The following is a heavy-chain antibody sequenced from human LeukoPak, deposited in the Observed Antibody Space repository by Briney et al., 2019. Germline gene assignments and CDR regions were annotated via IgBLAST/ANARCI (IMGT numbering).Heavy chain of an antibody. CDR2: IYSGGST. CDR3: ARCGQYYDFWSGYSGDYYFDY. V-gene: IGHV3-53*01. CDR1: GFTVSSNY. Sequence: PGRSLRLSCAASGFTVSSNYMSWVRQAPGKGLEWVSVIYSGGSTYYADSVKARFTISRDNTKNTLYLQMNSLRAEDTAVYYCARCGQYYDFWSGYSGDYYFDYWGQGTLVTVSS. D-gene: IGHD3-3*01. J-gene: IGHJ4*02.